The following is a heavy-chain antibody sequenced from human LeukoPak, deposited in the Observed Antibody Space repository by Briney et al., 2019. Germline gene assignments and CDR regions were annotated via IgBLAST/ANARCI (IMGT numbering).Heavy chain of an antibody. D-gene: IGHD3-22*01. J-gene: IGHJ2*01. CDR2: MYNSGST. CDR3: ARGYDGSGYYYRNWYFDL. V-gene: IGHV4-61*02. CDR1: GGSISSGSYY. Sequence: SETLSLTCTVSGGSISSGSYYWSWIRRPPGQGLEYIGRMYNSGSTNYNPSLKSRVTKSVDTSNNQFSLKLSSVTAADTAVYYCARGYDGSGYYYRNWYFDLWGRGTLVTVSS.